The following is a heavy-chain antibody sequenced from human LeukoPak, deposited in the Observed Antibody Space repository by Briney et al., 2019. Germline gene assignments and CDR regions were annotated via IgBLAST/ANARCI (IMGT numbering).Heavy chain of an antibody. J-gene: IGHJ6*02. V-gene: IGHV3-66*01. CDR1: GFTVSSNY. D-gene: IGHD1-26*01. Sequence: PGGSLRLSCAASGFTVSSNYMSWVRQAPGKGLEWVSVIYSGGTTYYADSVKGRFTISRDTSKNTLYLQMNSLRAEDTAVYYCARDPVGAIGYGMDVWGQGTTATVSS. CDR3: ARDPVGAIGYGMDV. CDR2: IYSGGTT.